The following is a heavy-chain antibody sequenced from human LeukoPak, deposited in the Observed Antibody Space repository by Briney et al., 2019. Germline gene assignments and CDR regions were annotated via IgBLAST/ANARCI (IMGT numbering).Heavy chain of an antibody. CDR1: GFTFSSYA. Sequence: GRSLRLSCAASGFTFSSYAMHGVRQAPGKGLEWVAVISYDGSNKYYADSVKGRFTISRDNSKNTLYLQMNSLRAEDTAVYYCAREVVVVPAAMGRPYFVYWGQGTLVSV. V-gene: IGHV3-30*04. J-gene: IGHJ4*02. D-gene: IGHD2-2*01. CDR2: ISYDGSNK. CDR3: AREVVVVPAAMGRPYFVY.